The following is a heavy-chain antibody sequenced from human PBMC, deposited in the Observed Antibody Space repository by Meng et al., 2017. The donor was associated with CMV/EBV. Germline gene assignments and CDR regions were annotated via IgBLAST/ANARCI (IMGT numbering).Heavy chain of an antibody. CDR3: ARDRVFGWSGWDRGVNNYGMDV. J-gene: IGHJ6*02. V-gene: IGHV4-59*01. CDR2: IYYSGST. CDR1: GGSISSYY. Sequence: GSLRLSCTVSGGSISSYYWSWIRQPPGKGLEWIGYIYYSGSTNYNPSLKSRVTISVDTSKNQFSLKLSPVTAADTAVYYCARDRVFGWSGWDRGVNNYGMDVWGQGTTVTVSS. D-gene: IGHD3-10*01.